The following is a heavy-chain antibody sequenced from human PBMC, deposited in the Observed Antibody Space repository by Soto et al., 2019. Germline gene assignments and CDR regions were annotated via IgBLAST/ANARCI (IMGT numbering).Heavy chain of an antibody. CDR1: GGSISSGGYY. D-gene: IGHD2-15*01. V-gene: IGHV4-31*03. CDR2: IYYSGST. CDR3: ARDRGVVVAAGYYYYGMDV. J-gene: IGHJ6*02. Sequence: TSETLSLTCTFSGGSISSGGYYWSWIRQHPGKGLEWIGYIYYSGSTYYNPSLQSRVTISVDTSKNQLSLKLSSVTAADTAGYYCARDRGVVVAAGYYYYGMDVWGQGTTVTVSS.